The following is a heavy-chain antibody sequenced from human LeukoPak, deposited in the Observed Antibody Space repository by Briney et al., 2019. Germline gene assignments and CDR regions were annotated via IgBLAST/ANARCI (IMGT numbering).Heavy chain of an antibody. Sequence: SETLSLTCTVSGGSISSYYWSWIRQPPGKGLEWIGYIYYSGSTNYNPSLKSRVTISVDTSKNQFSLKLSSVTAADTAVYYCARDVYDFWSGNWFDPWGQGTLVTVSS. J-gene: IGHJ5*02. CDR2: IYYSGST. CDR3: ARDVYDFWSGNWFDP. D-gene: IGHD3-3*01. CDR1: GGSISSYY. V-gene: IGHV4-59*01.